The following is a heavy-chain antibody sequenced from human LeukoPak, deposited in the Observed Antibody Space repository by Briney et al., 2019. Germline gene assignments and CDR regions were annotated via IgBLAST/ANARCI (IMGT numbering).Heavy chain of an antibody. CDR1: EFTLGDYA. D-gene: IGHD3-22*01. J-gene: IGHJ5*02. CDR3: TRDTYYYDSSGYYFP. V-gene: IGHV3-49*03. CDR2: IRSKAYGGTS. Sequence: PGGSLRLSCTASEFTLGDYAMSWFRQAPGKGLEWLGFIRSKAYGGTSEYAASVKGRFTISRDDSKSIACLQMNSLKTEDTAVYYCTRDTYYYDSSGYYFPWGQGTLVTVSS.